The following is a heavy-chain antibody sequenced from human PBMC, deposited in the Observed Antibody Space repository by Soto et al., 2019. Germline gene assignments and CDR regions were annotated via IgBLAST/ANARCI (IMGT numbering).Heavy chain of an antibody. D-gene: IGHD5-18*01. CDR2: IYYSGNT. CDR1: GGSIRSGGYY. J-gene: IGHJ6*04. V-gene: IGHV4-31*03. CDR3: ARDRLMATAGTAPPSFGLAV. Sequence: QVQLQESGPGLVKPSQTLSLTCTVSGGSIRSGGYYWSWVRQNPRRGLEWIGNIYYSGNTYYNPSLKSRLTISEEPSKNHFPRNRSSVTAANPAVYYCARDRLMATAGTAPPSFGLAVWGKGTTVTVPS.